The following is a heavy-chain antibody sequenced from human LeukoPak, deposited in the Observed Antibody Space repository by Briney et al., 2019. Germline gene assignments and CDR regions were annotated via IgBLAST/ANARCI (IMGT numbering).Heavy chain of an antibody. Sequence: GGSLRLSCAASGFTFSSYAMSWVRQTPVKGLEWVSVISGSGGSTYYADSVKGRFTISRVNSKNTLYLQMNSLKTEDTAVYYCTTVLHYDSSAQSDYWGQGTLVTVSS. CDR1: GFTFSSYA. D-gene: IGHD3-22*01. V-gene: IGHV3-23*01. J-gene: IGHJ4*02. CDR2: ISGSGGST. CDR3: TTVLHYDSSAQSDY.